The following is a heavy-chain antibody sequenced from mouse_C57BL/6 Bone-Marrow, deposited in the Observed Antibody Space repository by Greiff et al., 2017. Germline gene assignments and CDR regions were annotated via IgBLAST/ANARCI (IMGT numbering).Heavy chain of an antibody. D-gene: IGHD1-1*01. Sequence: QVQLQQPGAELVRPGSSVKLSCKASGYTFTSYWMHWVKQRPIQGLEWIGNIDPSDSETHYNQKFKDKATLTVDKSSSTAYMQLSSLTSEDSAVYYCAREGFYTVVAPFAYWGQGTLVTVSA. CDR3: AREGFYTVVAPFAY. CDR2: IDPSDSET. CDR1: GYTFTSYW. J-gene: IGHJ3*01. V-gene: IGHV1-52*01.